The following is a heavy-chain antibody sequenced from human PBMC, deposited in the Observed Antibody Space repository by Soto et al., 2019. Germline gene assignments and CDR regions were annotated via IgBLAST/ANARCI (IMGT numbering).Heavy chain of an antibody. D-gene: IGHD6-6*01. J-gene: IGHJ6*02. CDR2: MNPNSGNT. Sequence: GASVKVSCKASGYTFTSYDINWVRQATGQGLEWMGWMNPNSGNTGYAQKFQGRVTMTRNTSISTAYMELSSLRSEDTAVYYCARGGGIAARPDIGMDVWGQGTTVTVSS. V-gene: IGHV1-8*01. CDR1: GYTFTSYD. CDR3: ARGGGIAARPDIGMDV.